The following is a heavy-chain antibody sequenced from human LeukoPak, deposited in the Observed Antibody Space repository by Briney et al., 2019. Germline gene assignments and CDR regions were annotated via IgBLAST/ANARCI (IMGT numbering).Heavy chain of an antibody. J-gene: IGHJ6*03. D-gene: IGHD5-12*01. CDR2: INSSGSTI. Sequence: PAGSLRLSCAASGFSFSDYYMSWIRQAPGKGLEWVSYINSSGSTIYNANYVKGRFTISRNNAKNSLYLQMNSLRAEDTAVYYCARGDSGYDVWARYYYYYMDVWGKGTTVTVSS. CDR1: GFSFSDYY. V-gene: IGHV3-11*01. CDR3: ARGDSGYDVWARYYYYYMDV.